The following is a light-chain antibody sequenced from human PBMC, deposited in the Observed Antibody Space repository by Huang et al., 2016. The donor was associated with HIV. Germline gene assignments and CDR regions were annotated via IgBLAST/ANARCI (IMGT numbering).Light chain of an antibody. CDR2: CAS. Sequence: VMTQSPASLSASPGARVTLSCRARQGVRTNLAWYQQKPGQAPTLLMFCASSRATGTPPRFSGSGSGTEFTLSITSLQSSDSAIYYCQQYNDWPPLTFGGGTKVEI. CDR3: QQYNDWPPLT. J-gene: IGKJ4*01. V-gene: IGKV3D-15*01. CDR1: QGVRTN.